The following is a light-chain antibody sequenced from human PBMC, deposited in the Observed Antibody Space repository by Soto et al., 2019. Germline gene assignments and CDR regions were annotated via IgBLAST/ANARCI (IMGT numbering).Light chain of an antibody. CDR3: SSYTSSSPYVV. CDR2: NVS. Sequence: QSALTRPASVSGSPGQSITISCTGASSDIGGYNYVSWYQQHPGKAPKLMIYNVSHRPSGVSDRFSGSKSGNTASLTISGLQAEDEANYYCSSYTSSSPYVVFGGGTQLTVL. J-gene: IGLJ2*01. V-gene: IGLV2-14*01. CDR1: SSDIGGYNY.